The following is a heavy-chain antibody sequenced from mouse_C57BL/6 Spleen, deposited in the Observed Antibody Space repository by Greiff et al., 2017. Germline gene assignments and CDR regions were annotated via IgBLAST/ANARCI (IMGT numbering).Heavy chain of an antibody. Sequence: EVKLQESGGGLVQPGGSMKLSCAASGFTFSDAWMDWVRQSPEKGLEWVAEIRNKANNHATYYAESVKGRFTISRDDSKSSVYLQMNSLRAEDTGIYYCTRPYYGSSYVPWFAYWGQGTLVTVSA. CDR2: IRNKANNHAT. J-gene: IGHJ3*01. CDR1: GFTFSDAW. D-gene: IGHD1-1*01. V-gene: IGHV6-6*01. CDR3: TRPYYGSSYVPWFAY.